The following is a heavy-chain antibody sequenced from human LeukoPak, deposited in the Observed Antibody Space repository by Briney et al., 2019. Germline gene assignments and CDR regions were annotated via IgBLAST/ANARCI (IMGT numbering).Heavy chain of an antibody. D-gene: IGHD3-16*02. CDR1: GFTFSNAW. CDR2: IKSKTDGGTA. V-gene: IGHV3-15*01. Sequence: GGSLRLSCAASGFTFSNAWMNWVRQAPGKGLEWVGRIKSKTDGGTADYAAPVKGRFTISRDGSKTTLYLQMNDLKTEDTAVYHCTTVMITFGGVIPNYWGQGTLVTVSS. J-gene: IGHJ4*02. CDR3: TTVMITFGGVIPNY.